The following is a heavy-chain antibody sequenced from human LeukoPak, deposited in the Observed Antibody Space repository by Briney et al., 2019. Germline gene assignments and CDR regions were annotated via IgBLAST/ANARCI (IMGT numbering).Heavy chain of an antibody. Sequence: SETLSLTCAVYGGSFSGYYWSWIRQPPGKGLEWIGEINHSGSTNYNPSLKSRVTTSVDTSKNQFSLKLSSVTAADTAVYYCASFSGSYTYYFDYWGQGTLVTVSS. J-gene: IGHJ4*02. CDR1: GGSFSGYY. CDR2: INHSGST. D-gene: IGHD1-26*01. V-gene: IGHV4-34*01. CDR3: ASFSGSYTYYFDY.